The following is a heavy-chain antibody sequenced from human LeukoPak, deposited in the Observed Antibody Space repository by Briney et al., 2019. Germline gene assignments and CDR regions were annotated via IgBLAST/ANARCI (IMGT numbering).Heavy chain of an antibody. V-gene: IGHV3-64D*09. CDR1: GFNFSNSG. J-gene: IGHJ4*02. Sequence: GGSLTLYCSASGFNFSNSGMHWVRQAPGQGLECVSAISSNGGSTYYADSVKGRFTISRDNSKNTLYLQMSSLRAEDTAVYYCVKGRSGGSYGMWGQGTLLTVSS. D-gene: IGHD1-26*01. CDR3: VKGRSGGSYGM. CDR2: ISSNGGST.